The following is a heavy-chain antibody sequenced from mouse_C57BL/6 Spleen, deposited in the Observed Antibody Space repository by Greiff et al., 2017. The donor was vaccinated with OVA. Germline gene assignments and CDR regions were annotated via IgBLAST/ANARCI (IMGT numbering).Heavy chain of an antibody. V-gene: IGHV5-16*01. J-gene: IGHJ2*01. Sequence: EVQLVESEGGLVQPGSSMKLSCTASGFPFSDYYMAWVRQVPEKGLEWVANINYDGSSTYYLDSLKSRFIISRDNAKNILYLQMSSLKSEDTATYYCARLGNYFDYWGQGTTLTVSS. CDR3: ARLGNYFDY. D-gene: IGHD4-1*01. CDR1: GFPFSDYY. CDR2: INYDGSST.